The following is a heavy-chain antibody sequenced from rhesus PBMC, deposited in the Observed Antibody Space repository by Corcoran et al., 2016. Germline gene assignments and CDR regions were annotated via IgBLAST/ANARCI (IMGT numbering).Heavy chain of an antibody. CDR3: ARGRRYYYFDY. CDR1: GGSISSSY. V-gene: IGHV4-169*01. CDR2: IYGSGSST. J-gene: IGHJ4*01. Sequence: QLQLQESGPGLVKPSETRSVTCAVSGGSISSSYWSWIRQAPGKGLEWIVYIYGSGSSTHYNPSLNSRVTLSVVTSQTQLSLKLSSVTAADTAVYYCARGRRYYYFDYWGQGVLVTVSS. D-gene: IGHD3-16*01.